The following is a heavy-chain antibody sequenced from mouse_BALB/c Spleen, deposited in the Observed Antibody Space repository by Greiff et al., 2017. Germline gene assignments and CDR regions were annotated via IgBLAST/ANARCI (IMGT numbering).Heavy chain of an antibody. J-gene: IGHJ3*01. CDR2: ISSGSSTI. CDR3: ARSYYRYDWFAY. Sequence: EVKVVESGGGLVQPGGSRKLSCAASGFTFSSFGMHWVRQAPEKGLEWVAYISSGSSTIYYADTVKGRFTISRDNPKNTLFLQMTSLRSEDTAMYYCARSYYRYDWFAYWGQGTLVTVSA. CDR1: GFTFSSFG. D-gene: IGHD2-14*01. V-gene: IGHV5-17*02.